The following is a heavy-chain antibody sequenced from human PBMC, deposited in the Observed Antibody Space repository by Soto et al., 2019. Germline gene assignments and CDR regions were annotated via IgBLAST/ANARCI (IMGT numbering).Heavy chain of an antibody. V-gene: IGHV3-21*01. J-gene: IGHJ6*02. CDR1: GFTFSSYS. CDR2: ISSSSSYI. CDR3: ARDNSNPTHYYYYGMDV. D-gene: IGHD4-4*01. Sequence: GGSLRLSCAASGFTFSSYSMNWVRQAPGKGLEWVSSISSSSSYIYYADSVKGRFTISRDNAKNSLYLQMNSLRAEDTAVYYCARDNSNPTHYYYYGMDVWGQGTTVTVSS.